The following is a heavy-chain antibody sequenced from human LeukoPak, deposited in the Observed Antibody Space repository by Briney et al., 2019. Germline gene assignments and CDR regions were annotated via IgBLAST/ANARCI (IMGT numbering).Heavy chain of an antibody. CDR2: ISGSGSHA. Sequence: GGSLRLSCAASGFNFGSYAMGWTRQAPGQGLEWVSAISGSGSHANYAESVKGRFTISRDNSKNTLYLQMHSLIAADTAVYYCGSGPVGTTVPWGQGTLVTVSS. J-gene: IGHJ5*02. CDR1: GFNFGSYA. D-gene: IGHD1-1*01. V-gene: IGHV3-23*01. CDR3: GSGPVGTTVP.